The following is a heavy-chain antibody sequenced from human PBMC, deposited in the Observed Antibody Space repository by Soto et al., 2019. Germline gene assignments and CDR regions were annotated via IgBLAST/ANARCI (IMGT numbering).Heavy chain of an antibody. Sequence: GGSLRLSCATSGSTFSSDAMSWVRQAPGKGLEWVSAISGSGGSTYYADSVKGRFTISRDNSKNTLFLQMNSLRAEDTAVYYCSRDRACSVIDNWGQGTLLPISS. CDR2: ISGSGGST. CDR1: GSTFSSDA. D-gene: IGHD3-10*01. CDR3: SRDRACSVIDN. J-gene: IGHJ4*01. V-gene: IGHV3-23*01.